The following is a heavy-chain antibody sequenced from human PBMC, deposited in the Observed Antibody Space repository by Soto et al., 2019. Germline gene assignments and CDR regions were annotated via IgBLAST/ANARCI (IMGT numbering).Heavy chain of an antibody. CDR1: GFTFSSYA. CDR2: ISGSGGTT. Sequence: EVQLLESGGGLVQPGGSLRLSCAASGFTFSSYAMTWVRQAPGKGLEWVSGISGSGGTTDYADSVKGRFTISRDNSKNTLFLQMNSLRAEDTAVYYCAKASYYSSGGWFEYWGQGTLVTVSS. V-gene: IGHV3-23*01. CDR3: AKASYYSSGGWFEY. D-gene: IGHD3-10*01. J-gene: IGHJ4*02.